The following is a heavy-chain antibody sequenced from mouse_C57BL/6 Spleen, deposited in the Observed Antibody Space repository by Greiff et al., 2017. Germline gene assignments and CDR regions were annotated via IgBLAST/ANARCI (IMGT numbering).Heavy chain of an antibody. CDR1: GYSFTDYN. D-gene: IGHD1-2*01. Sequence: EVKLMESGPELVKPGASVKISCKASGYSFTDYNMNWVKQSNGKSLEWIGVINPNYGTTSYNQKFKGKATLTVDQSSSTAYMQLNSLTSEDSAVYYYARDGGGSYWYFDVWGTGTTVTVSS. V-gene: IGHV1-39*01. CDR2: INPNYGTT. J-gene: IGHJ1*03. CDR3: ARDGGGSYWYFDV.